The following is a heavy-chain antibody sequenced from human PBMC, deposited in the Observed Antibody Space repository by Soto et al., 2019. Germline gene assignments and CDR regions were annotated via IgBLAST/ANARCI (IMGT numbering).Heavy chain of an antibody. J-gene: IGHJ4*02. D-gene: IGHD2-8*02. CDR3: TGQVASGY. CDR2: ISSDGNTK. Sequence: QVQLVESGGGVVQPGRSLRLSCAASGFTFSNSGMHWVRQAPGKGLEWVAVISSDGNTKYYADSVKGRLTISRDNSKNTLYLEMNGRRADDAALYYCTGQVASGYWGQGTLVTVSS. CDR1: GFTFSNSG. V-gene: IGHV3-30*03.